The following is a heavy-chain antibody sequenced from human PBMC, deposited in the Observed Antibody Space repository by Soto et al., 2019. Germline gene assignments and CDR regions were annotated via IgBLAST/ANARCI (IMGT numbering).Heavy chain of an antibody. CDR3: ARVASYTAMASFDY. CDR2: IYYSGST. D-gene: IGHD5-18*01. J-gene: IGHJ4*02. CDR1: GGSISSGGYY. V-gene: IGHV4-31*03. Sequence: SETLSLSCTVSGGSISSGGYYWSWIRQHPGKGLEWIGYIYYSGSTYYNPSLKSRVTISVDTSKNQFSLKLSSVTAADTAVYYCARVASYTAMASFDYWGQGTLVTVSS.